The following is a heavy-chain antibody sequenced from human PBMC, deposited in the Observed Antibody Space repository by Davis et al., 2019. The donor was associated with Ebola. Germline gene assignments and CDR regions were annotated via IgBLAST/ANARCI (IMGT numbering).Heavy chain of an antibody. D-gene: IGHD3-22*01. CDR3: ARYDISGYGIDY. CDR2: INHSGST. J-gene: IGHJ4*02. Sequence: SETLSLTCAVYGGSFSGYYWSWIRQPPGKGLEWIGEINHSGSTNYNPSLKSRVTMSANTSKNQFSLKLTSVTAADTAVYYCARYDISGYGIDYWGQGTLVTVST. V-gene: IGHV4-34*01. CDR1: GGSFSGYY.